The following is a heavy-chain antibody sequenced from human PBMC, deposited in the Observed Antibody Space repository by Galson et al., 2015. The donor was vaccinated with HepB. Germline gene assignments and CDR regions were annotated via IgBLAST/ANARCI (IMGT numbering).Heavy chain of an antibody. V-gene: IGHV7-4-1*02. J-gene: IGHJ4*02. CDR3: VRGAGGRLSASRY. D-gene: IGHD6-25*01. Sequence: SVKVSCKASGYTFGLYAIFWVRQAPGQGLEWMGWINTLTGTAIYAQGFTGRFVFSLDTSVSTAHLDISSLKSDDTAVYYCVRGAGGRLSASRYWGQGTLVTVSS. CDR1: GYTFGLYA. CDR2: INTLTGTA.